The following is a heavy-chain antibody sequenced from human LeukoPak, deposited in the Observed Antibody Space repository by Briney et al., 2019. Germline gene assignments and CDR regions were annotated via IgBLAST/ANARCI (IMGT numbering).Heavy chain of an antibody. CDR1: GLTFSSYA. CDR3: ARDGAPAAIAAAGPGTNWFDP. Sequence: GRSLRLSCAASGLTFSSYAMHWVRQAPGKGLEWVAVISYDGSNKYYADSVKGRFTISRDNSKNTLYLQMNSLRAEDTAVYYCARDGAPAAIAAAGPGTNWFDPWGQGTLVTVSS. CDR2: ISYDGSNK. D-gene: IGHD2-2*01. J-gene: IGHJ5*02. V-gene: IGHV3-30*01.